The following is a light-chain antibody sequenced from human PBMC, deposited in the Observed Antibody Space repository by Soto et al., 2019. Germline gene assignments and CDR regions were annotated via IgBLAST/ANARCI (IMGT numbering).Light chain of an antibody. Sequence: AIRMTQSPSSFSASTGDRVTLTCRASQGIGSYLAWYQQKPGKAPKLLIYAASTLESGVPSRFSGSGSGTDFTLTISCLQSVDFATYYCQQYYSYPHTFGQGTKVEIK. J-gene: IGKJ1*01. V-gene: IGKV1-8*01. CDR2: AAS. CDR3: QQYYSYPHT. CDR1: QGIGSY.